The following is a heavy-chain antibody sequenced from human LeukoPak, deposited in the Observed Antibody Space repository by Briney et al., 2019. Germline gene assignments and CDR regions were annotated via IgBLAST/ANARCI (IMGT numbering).Heavy chain of an antibody. V-gene: IGHV4-34*01. D-gene: IGHD3-22*01. J-gene: IGHJ4*02. Sequence: PSETLSLTCAVHGGSFSGYYWSWIRQPPGKGLEWIGEINHSGSTNYNPSLKSRVTISVDTSKNQFSLKLSSVTAADTAVYYCVREGMIVAVTPFDYWGQGTLVTVSS. CDR3: VREGMIVAVTPFDY. CDR2: INHSGST. CDR1: GGSFSGYY.